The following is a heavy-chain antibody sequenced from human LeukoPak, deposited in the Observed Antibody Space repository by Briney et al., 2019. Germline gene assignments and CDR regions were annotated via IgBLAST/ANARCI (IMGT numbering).Heavy chain of an antibody. J-gene: IGHJ4*02. CDR2: ISYDGSNK. V-gene: IGHV3-30-3*01. Sequence: GGSLRLSCAASGFAFSDYAMHWVRQAPGKGLEWVAVISYDGSNKYYADSVKGRFTISRDNSKNTLFLQMNSLRTEDTAVYFCARANWAGIEAPATDYWGQGTLVTVSS. CDR1: GFAFSDYA. D-gene: IGHD2-15*01. CDR3: ARANWAGIEAPATDY.